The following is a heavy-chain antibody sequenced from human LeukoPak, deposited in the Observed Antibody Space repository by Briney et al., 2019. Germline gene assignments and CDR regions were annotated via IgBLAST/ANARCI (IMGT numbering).Heavy chain of an antibody. J-gene: IGHJ1*01. Sequence: GGSLRLSCAASGFTFSSYDMTWVRQAPGKGLEWVGFIRSKAYGATIEYAASVKGRFTISRDDSKSIAYLQMNSLKTEDTAVYYCTRGPPGVTVTYFQHWGQGTLVTVSS. CDR2: IRSKAYGATI. D-gene: IGHD4-11*01. CDR3: TRGPPGVTVTYFQH. V-gene: IGHV3-49*04. CDR1: GFTFSSYD.